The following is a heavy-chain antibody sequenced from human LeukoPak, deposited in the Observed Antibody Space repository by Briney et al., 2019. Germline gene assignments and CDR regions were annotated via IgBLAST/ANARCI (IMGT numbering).Heavy chain of an antibody. D-gene: IGHD5-18*01. Sequence: SQTLSLTCTVSGGSISSGDYYWSWIRQPPGTGLEWIGYIYYSGSTYYNPSLKSRVTISVDTSKNQFSLKLSSVTAADTAVYYCARGGPALDTAMVTEHYLYDYWGQGTLVTVSS. CDR3: ARGGPALDTAMVTEHYLYDY. CDR1: GGSISSGDYY. J-gene: IGHJ4*02. CDR2: IYYSGST. V-gene: IGHV4-30-4*01.